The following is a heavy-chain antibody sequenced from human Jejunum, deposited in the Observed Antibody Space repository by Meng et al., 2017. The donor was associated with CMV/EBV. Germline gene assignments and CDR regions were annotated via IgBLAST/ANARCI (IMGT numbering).Heavy chain of an antibody. V-gene: IGHV1-69*08. D-gene: IGHD6-19*01. CDR3: ARGSSASGLTY. CDR1: GGTFRSFS. CDR2: ITPILGDA. Sequence: CKAYGGTFRSFSSSWVRPAPGQGLEWVGRITPILGDADYEQQLQGRVTITADKSTSTAYMELSSLRYGDTAVYYCARGSSASGLTYWGQGTLVTVSS. J-gene: IGHJ4*02.